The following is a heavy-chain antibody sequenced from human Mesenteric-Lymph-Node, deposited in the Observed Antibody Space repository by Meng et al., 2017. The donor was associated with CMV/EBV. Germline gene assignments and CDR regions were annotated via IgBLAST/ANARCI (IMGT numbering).Heavy chain of an antibody. Sequence: GESLKISCAASGFTFSSYAMSWVRQAPGKGLEWVSVIYSGGSSTYYADSVKGRFTISRDNSKNTLYLQMNSLRAEDTAVYYCAKDGDVLLWFGELLSGHPEYYYYGMDVWGQGTTVTVSS. CDR1: GFTFSSYA. CDR2: IYSGGSST. J-gene: IGHJ6*02. V-gene: IGHV3-23*03. D-gene: IGHD3-10*01. CDR3: AKDGDVLLWFGELLSGHPEYYYYGMDV.